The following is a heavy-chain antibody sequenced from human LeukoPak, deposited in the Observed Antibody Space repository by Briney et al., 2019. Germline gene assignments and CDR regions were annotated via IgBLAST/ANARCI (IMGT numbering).Heavy chain of an antibody. J-gene: IGHJ4*02. CDR3: ARDSAEELLDY. Sequence: GGSLRLSCAASGFTFSSYWMHWVRQAPGKGLVWVSRINSDGSSTSYADSVRGRFTISRDNAKNTLYLQMNSLRAEDTAVYYCARDSAEELLDYWGQGTLVTVSS. CDR1: GFTFSSYW. V-gene: IGHV3-74*01. D-gene: IGHD1-26*01. CDR2: INSDGSST.